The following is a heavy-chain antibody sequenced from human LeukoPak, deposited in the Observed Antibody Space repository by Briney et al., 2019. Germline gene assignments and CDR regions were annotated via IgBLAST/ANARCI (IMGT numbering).Heavy chain of an antibody. V-gene: IGHV1-58*02. CDR1: GFTFTSSA. D-gene: IGHD3-22*01. CDR3: AACTWAPPPYDSCMDY. CDR2: IVVGSGNT. Sequence: SVKVSCKASGFTFTSSAMQWVRQARGQRLEWIGWIVVGSGNTNYAQKFQERVTITRDMSTSTAYMELSSLRSEDTAVYYCAACTWAPPPYDSCMDYWGQGTLVTVSS. J-gene: IGHJ4*02.